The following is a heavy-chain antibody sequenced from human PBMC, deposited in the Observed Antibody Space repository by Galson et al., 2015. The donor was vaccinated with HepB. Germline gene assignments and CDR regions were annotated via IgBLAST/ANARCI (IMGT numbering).Heavy chain of an antibody. CDR2: IKRNIDDGTI. CDR1: GISFRNAW. D-gene: IGHD1-26*01. Sequence: SLRLSCAVSGISFRNAWMSWVRQAPGKGLEWIGRIKRNIDDGTIDYAAPVKGRFTISRDDSKNTLYLQMNSLKTEDTAVYYCTTDSSGSSAYYFDYWGQGTLVTVSS. CDR3: TTDSSGSSAYYFDY. J-gene: IGHJ4*02. V-gene: IGHV3-15*01.